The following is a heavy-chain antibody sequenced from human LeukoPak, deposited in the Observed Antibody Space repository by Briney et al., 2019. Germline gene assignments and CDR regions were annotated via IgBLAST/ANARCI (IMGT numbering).Heavy chain of an antibody. CDR2: INHSGST. J-gene: IGHJ4*02. V-gene: IGHV4-34*01. CDR3: ARDRRGYSYGSVDY. Sequence: SETLSLTCTVSGGSISSYYWSWIRQPPGKGLEWIGEINHSGSTNYNPSLKSRVTISVDTSKNQFSLKLSSVTAAGTAVYYCARDRRGYSYGSVDYWGQGTLVTVSS. D-gene: IGHD5-18*01. CDR1: GGSISSYY.